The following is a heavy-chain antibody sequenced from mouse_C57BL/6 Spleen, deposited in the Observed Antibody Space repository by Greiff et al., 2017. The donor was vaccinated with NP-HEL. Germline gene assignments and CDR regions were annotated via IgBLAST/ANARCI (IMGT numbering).Heavy chain of an antibody. Sequence: QVQLQQSGPGLVQPSQSLSITCTVSGFSLTSYGVHWVRQPPGKGLEWLGVIWSGGSTDYNAAFISRLSISKDNSKSQVFFKMNSLQADDTAIYYCAKNPYYYGSSLYAMDYWGQGTSVTVSS. CDR3: AKNPYYYGSSLYAMDY. CDR1: GFSLTSYG. D-gene: IGHD1-1*01. J-gene: IGHJ4*01. CDR2: IWSGGST. V-gene: IGHV2-4*01.